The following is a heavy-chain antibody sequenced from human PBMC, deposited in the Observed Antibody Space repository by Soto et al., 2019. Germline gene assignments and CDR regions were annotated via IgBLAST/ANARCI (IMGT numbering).Heavy chain of an antibody. Sequence: QITLQESGPTLVKPTQTLTLTCTFSGFSLSSGGAGVGWIRQPPGKGLEWLALIYWNDDKRYNISLKSRLTITKDTSKNQVVLLITDMDPVDTATYYCAHRGYGDYPRDNWFDPWGRGILVTVSS. CDR2: IYWNDDK. J-gene: IGHJ5*02. CDR3: AHRGYGDYPRDNWFDP. D-gene: IGHD4-17*01. CDR1: GFSLSSGGAG. V-gene: IGHV2-5*01.